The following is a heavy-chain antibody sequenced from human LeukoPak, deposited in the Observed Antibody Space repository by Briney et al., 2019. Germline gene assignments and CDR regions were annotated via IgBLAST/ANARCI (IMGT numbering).Heavy chain of an antibody. CDR2: IIPIFGTA. CDR1: GGTVSSYA. V-gene: IGHV1-69*05. D-gene: IGHD2-15*01. Sequence: GSSVKVSCKASGGTVSSYAISWVRQAPGQGLEWMGRIIPIFGTANYAQKFQGRVTITTDQSTSTAYMELSSLRSEDTAVYYCAREVKDIVVVVAATPADYFDYWGQGTLVTVSS. CDR3: AREVKDIVVVVAATPADYFDY. J-gene: IGHJ4*02.